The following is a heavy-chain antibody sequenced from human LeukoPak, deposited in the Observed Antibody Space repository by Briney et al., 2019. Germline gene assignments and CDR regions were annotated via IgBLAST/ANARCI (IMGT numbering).Heavy chain of an antibody. CDR3: ARFSLVVGAMGYYFDY. D-gene: IGHD1-26*01. V-gene: IGHV3-21*06. Sequence: PGGSLRLSCAASGFTFSHYWMHWVRQAPGKGLEWVSSISSSSSYIFYADSVKGRFTISRDNAKNSLYLQMNSLRAEDTAVYYCARFSLVVGAMGYYFDYWGQGTLVTVSS. J-gene: IGHJ4*02. CDR2: ISSSSSYI. CDR1: GFTFSHYW.